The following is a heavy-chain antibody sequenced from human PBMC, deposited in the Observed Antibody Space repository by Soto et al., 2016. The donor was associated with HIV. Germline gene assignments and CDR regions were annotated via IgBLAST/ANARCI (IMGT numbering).Heavy chain of an antibody. CDR1: GHSININKYY. CDR3: ARQSRGGPREEIIDS. Sequence: QLLLQESGPGLVKPSETLSLICNVSGHSININKYYRAWIRQRPEKGLEWIGSVYFTGVTYYNPSLKGRLSIAVDVPKSQFYLRVAAVTAADTGLYFCARQSRGGPREEIIDSWGQGTLVTVSS. J-gene: IGHJ4*02. D-gene: IGHD3-10*01. CDR2: VYFTGVT. V-gene: IGHV4-39*01.